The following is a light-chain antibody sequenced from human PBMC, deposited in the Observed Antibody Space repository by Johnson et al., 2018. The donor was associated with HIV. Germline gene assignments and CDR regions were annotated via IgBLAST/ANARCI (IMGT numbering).Light chain of an antibody. CDR3: GTWDSSLSVYV. V-gene: IGLV1-51*01. CDR1: SSNIGNNY. J-gene: IGLJ1*01. Sequence: QSVLTQPPSVSAAPGQKVTISCSGSSSNIGNNYVSWYQQLPGTAPKLLIYDNNKRPLGIPDRFSGSKSGTSATLGITGLQTGDEADYYCGTWDSSLSVYVFGTGTKVTVL. CDR2: DNN.